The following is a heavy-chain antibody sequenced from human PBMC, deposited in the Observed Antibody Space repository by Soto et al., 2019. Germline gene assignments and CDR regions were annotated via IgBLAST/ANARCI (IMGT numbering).Heavy chain of an antibody. V-gene: IGHV3-15*07. CDR1: GFSLSDGW. CDR3: TRRPKAGDAGVDPLAH. D-gene: IGHD3-10*01. CDR2: IKSKADGGTV. J-gene: IGHJ4*02. Sequence: EVRLVQSGGGFVKPEGSLRLSCSASGFSLSDGWMNWVRQTPGKGREWVGRIKSKADGGTVDYAGPVKGRFVISREDSENMLYLQMNSLKADDTGIYYCTRRPKAGDAGVDPLAHWGQGALVTVSS.